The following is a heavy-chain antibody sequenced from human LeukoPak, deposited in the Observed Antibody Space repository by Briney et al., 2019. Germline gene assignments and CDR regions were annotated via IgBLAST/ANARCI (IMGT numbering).Heavy chain of an antibody. CDR1: GDSVSSNSAA. D-gene: IGHD6-19*01. Sequence: SQTLSLTCAISGDSVSSNSAAWNWIRQSPSRGLEWLGRTYYRSQWYNDYALSVKSRVTINPDTSKNQFSLHLSSVTPEDTAVYYCARSSSSGWYPQGYYYYMDIWGKGTAVTISS. V-gene: IGHV6-1*01. CDR2: TYYRSQWYN. CDR3: ARSSSSGWYPQGYYYYMDI. J-gene: IGHJ6*03.